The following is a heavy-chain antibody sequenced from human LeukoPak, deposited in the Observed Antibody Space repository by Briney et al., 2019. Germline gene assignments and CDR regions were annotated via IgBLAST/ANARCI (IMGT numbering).Heavy chain of an antibody. CDR2: ISSSGATI. J-gene: IGHJ6*02. V-gene: IGHV3-48*03. CDR1: GFTFSSYE. D-gene: IGHD3-16*01. Sequence: GGSLRLSCAASGFTFSSYEMNWVRQAPGKGLEWVSYISSSGATIYYADSVKGRFTISRDNAKNSLFLQMNSLRAEDTAVYYCARDQGARHYYGMDVWGQGTTVTVSS. CDR3: ARDQGARHYYGMDV.